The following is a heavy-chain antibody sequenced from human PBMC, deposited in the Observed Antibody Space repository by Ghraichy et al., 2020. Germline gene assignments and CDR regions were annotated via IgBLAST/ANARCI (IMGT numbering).Heavy chain of an antibody. Sequence: GSLRLSCTASGFTFGDYAMSWFRQAPGKGPEGVGFLRSKAYGGTTEYVASVKGRFTISRDDSQSIAYLQMNSLKTEDTAVYYCTRGLDNWGIRWFDPWGQGTLVTVSS. V-gene: IGHV3-49*03. J-gene: IGHJ5*02. D-gene: IGHD7-27*01. CDR2: LRSKAYGGTT. CDR1: GFTFGDYA. CDR3: TRGLDNWGIRWFDP.